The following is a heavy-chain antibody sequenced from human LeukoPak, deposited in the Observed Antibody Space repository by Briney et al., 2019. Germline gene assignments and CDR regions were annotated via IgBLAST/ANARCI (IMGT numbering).Heavy chain of an antibody. V-gene: IGHV1-8*01. CDR2: MNPYSGNT. D-gene: IGHD3-22*01. Sequence: ASVKVSCKASGYTFTSYDINWVRQATGQGLEWMGWMNPYSGNTGYAQKFQGRVTMTRNTSISTAYMELSSLRSEDTAVYYCARAGLRRITMIVVVIKRAENWFDPWGQGTLVTVSS. J-gene: IGHJ5*02. CDR3: ARAGLRRITMIVVVIKRAENWFDP. CDR1: GYTFTSYD.